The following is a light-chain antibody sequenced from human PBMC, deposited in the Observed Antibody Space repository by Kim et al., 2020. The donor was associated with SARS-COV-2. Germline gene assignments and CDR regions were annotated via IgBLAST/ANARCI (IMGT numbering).Light chain of an antibody. Sequence: VPPGQTASITCSGDKLGDKYACWYQQKPGQSPVLVIYQDSKRPSGIPERFSGSNSGNTATLTISGTQAMDEADYYCQAWDSSTAVFGTGTKVT. CDR2: QDS. J-gene: IGLJ1*01. V-gene: IGLV3-1*01. CDR1: KLGDKY. CDR3: QAWDSSTAV.